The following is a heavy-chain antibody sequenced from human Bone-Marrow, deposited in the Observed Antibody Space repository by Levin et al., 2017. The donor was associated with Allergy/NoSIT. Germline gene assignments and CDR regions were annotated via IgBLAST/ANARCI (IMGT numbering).Heavy chain of an antibody. V-gene: IGHV4-30-4*01. CDR2: IEYSGDT. CDR1: GDSITSGDYY. Sequence: PSETLSLTCAVSGDSITSGDYYWSWVRQAPGRGLQWLGHIEYSGDTYYNPSLESRITISVDTSKNQFSLRLRSVTAADTAMYFCARIGNYFGPWGQGIQVTVSS. CDR3: ARIGNYFGP. J-gene: IGHJ5*02.